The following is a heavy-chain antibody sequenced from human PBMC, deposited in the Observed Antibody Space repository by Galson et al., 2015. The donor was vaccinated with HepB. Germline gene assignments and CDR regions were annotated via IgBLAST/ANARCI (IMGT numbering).Heavy chain of an antibody. D-gene: IGHD6-19*01. Sequence: QSGAEVKKPGEXXXXXXXXXXXXFTXXXIXXXRXMPGKGLXWMGXIDPSXSYTNYSPSFQGHVTISADKSISTAYLQWSSLQASDTAMYYCARHIQGWYSDYFDYWGQGTLVTVSS. CDR1: XXXFTXXX. CDR3: ARHIQGWYSDYFDY. V-gene: IGHV5-10-1*01. CDR2: IDPSXSYT. J-gene: IGHJ4*02.